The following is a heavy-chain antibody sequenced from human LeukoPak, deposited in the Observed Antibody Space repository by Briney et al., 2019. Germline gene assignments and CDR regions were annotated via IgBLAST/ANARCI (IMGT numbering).Heavy chain of an antibody. V-gene: IGHV4-39*07. Sequence: SETLSLTCTVSGDSLSSSTYYWGWIRQPPGKGLEWLGRIYYNGRTYYSPSLKSRVTISIDTSNQFSLSLDSMTAAGTAVYYCASGFCRSTSCYYYGKDVWGQGTTVPVPS. J-gene: IGHJ6*02. CDR3: ASGFCRSTSCYYYGKDV. CDR2: IYYNGRT. CDR1: GDSLSSSTYY. D-gene: IGHD2-2*01.